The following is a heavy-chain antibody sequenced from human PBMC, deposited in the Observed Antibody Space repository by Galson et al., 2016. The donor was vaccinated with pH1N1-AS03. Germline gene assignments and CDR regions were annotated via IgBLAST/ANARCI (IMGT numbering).Heavy chain of an antibody. D-gene: IGHD2-21*01. CDR1: GGTFDNHP. V-gene: IGHV1-69*05. J-gene: IGHJ4*01. CDR2: FILVFGTT. Sequence: SVKVSCKASGGTFDNHPINWVRQAPGQGLEWMGSFILVFGTTNYSPKYQGRVTFTTDASTSTVYMELSNLRSEDTAVYYCARKAHPLFVFDFWGQGTLLNVSS. CDR3: ARKAHPLFVFDF.